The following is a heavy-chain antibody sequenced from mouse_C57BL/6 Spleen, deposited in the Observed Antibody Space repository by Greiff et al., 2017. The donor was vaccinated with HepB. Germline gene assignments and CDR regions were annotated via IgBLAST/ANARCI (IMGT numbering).Heavy chain of an antibody. Sequence: QVQLQQSGPGLVQPSQSLSITCTVSGFSLTSYGVHWVRQSPGKGLAWLGVIWSGGSTDYNAAFISRLSISKDNSKSQVFFKMNSLQADDTAIYYCARRRGDLGGWFAYWGQGTLVTVSA. CDR1: GFSLTSYG. V-gene: IGHV2-2*01. CDR3: ARRRGDLGGWFAY. D-gene: IGHD4-1*01. CDR2: IWSGGST. J-gene: IGHJ3*01.